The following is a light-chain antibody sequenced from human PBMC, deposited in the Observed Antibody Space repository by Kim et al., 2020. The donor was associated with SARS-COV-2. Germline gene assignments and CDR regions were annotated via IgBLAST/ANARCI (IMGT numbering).Light chain of an antibody. J-gene: IGLJ1*01. V-gene: IGLV2-23*02. CDR3: CSYANSRTFV. CDR2: EVS. CDR1: SSEVGGNDL. Sequence: GQSITLSCTGTSSEVGGNDLVSWYQQHPGKAPKLIIYEVSKWPTGVSNRFSGSKSGNTASLTISGLQTEDEADYYCCSYANSRTFVFGTGTKVTVL.